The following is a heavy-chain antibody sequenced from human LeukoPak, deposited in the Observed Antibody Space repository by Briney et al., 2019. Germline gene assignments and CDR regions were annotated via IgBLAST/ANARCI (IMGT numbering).Heavy chain of an antibody. CDR2: INAGNGNT. J-gene: IGHJ5*02. D-gene: IGHD3-10*01. CDR1: GYTFTSYA. V-gene: IGHV1-3*01. CDR3: ARAPITMVRGSWFDP. Sequence: ASVKVSCKASGYTFTSYAMHWVRQAPEQRLEWMGWINAGNGNTKYSQKFQGRVTITRDTSASTAYMEPSSLRSEDTAVYYCARAPITMVRGSWFDPWGQGTLVTVSS.